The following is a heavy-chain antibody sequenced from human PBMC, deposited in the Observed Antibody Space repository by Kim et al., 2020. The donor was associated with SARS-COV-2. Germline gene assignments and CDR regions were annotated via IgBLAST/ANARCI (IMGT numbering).Heavy chain of an antibody. J-gene: IGHJ4*02. CDR3: ARGVYRSPRGFDD. Sequence: SETLSLTCAVYGGSFSGYYWSWIRQPPGKGLEWIGEINHSGSTNYNPSLKSRVTISVDTSKNQFSLKLSSVTAADTAVYYCARGVYRSPRGFDDWGQGTLVTVSS. D-gene: IGHD2-8*02. CDR1: GGSFSGYY. CDR2: INHSGST. V-gene: IGHV4-34*01.